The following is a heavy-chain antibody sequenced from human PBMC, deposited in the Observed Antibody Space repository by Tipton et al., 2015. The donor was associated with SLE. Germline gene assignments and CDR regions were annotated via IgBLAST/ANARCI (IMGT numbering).Heavy chain of an antibody. CDR1: TFGDYS. CDR2: IYHDGST. D-gene: IGHD2-8*01. J-gene: IGHJ4*02. V-gene: IGHV4-30-2*04. CDR3: ARHRGYFTVSDYIDY. Sequence: TFGDYSVSWVRQPPGKGLEWIANIYHDGSTYYNPSLKSRVTISVDTSKNQFSLKLTSVTAADTAVFYCARHRGYFTVSDYIDYWGQGTLVTVSS.